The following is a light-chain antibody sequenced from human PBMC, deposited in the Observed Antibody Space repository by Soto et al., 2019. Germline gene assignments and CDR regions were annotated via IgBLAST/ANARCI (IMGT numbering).Light chain of an antibody. Sequence: EVVLMQSPGTLSLSPGERATLSCRASQTLRRTYMAWYQQKPGQAPRVLIYGASKRATGIPDRFSGSGSGTDFSLTISRLEPEDFAVYYCHQYDNAPQTYGQGTKVDSK. CDR3: HQYDNAPQT. CDR2: GAS. CDR1: QTLRRTY. V-gene: IGKV3-20*01. J-gene: IGKJ2*01.